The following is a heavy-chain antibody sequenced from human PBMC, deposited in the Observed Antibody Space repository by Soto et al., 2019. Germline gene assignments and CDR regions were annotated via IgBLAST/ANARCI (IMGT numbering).Heavy chain of an antibody. Sequence: ETLALTCAVYGGSLRDYYWSWVRQPPEKGLEWSGQSSHSGSSTYNPSLKSRVTISVDTSKNRFSLKLSTVTAVDTSVYYCTKGYYCETCEYFDSWGQGILVTVSS. CDR3: TKGYYCETCEYFDS. V-gene: IGHV4-34*01. CDR1: GGSLRDYY. D-gene: IGHD3-22*01. CDR2: SSHSGSS. J-gene: IGHJ4*02.